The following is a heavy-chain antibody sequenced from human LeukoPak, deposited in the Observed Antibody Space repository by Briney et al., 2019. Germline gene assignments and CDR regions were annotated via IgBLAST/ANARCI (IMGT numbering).Heavy chain of an antibody. CDR3: ARDRYDILTGYVRFDY. V-gene: IGHV3-48*01. Sequence: PGGSLRLSCAASGFTSSSYSMNWVRQAPGKGLEWVSYISSSSSTIYYADSVKGRFTISRDNAKNSLYLQMNSLRAEDTAVYYCARDRYDILTGYVRFDYWGQGTLVTVSS. CDR2: ISSSSSTI. J-gene: IGHJ4*02. D-gene: IGHD3-9*01. CDR1: GFTSSSYS.